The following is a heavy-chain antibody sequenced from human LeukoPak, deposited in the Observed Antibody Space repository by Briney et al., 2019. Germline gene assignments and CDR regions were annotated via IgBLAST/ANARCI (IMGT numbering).Heavy chain of an antibody. CDR3: ASEDSSGYSPPGAFDI. J-gene: IGHJ3*02. V-gene: IGHV1-18*01. D-gene: IGHD3-22*01. CDR1: GYTFTSYG. CDR2: ISAYNGNT. Sequence: GASVKVSCKASGYTFTSYGISWVRQAPGQGLEWMGWISAYNGNTNYAQKLQGRVTMPTDTSTSTAYMELRSLRSDDTAVYYCASEDSSGYSPPGAFDIWGQGTMVTVSS.